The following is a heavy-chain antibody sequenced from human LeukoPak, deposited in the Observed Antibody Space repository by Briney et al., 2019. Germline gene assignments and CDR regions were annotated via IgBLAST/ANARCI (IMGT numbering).Heavy chain of an antibody. D-gene: IGHD1-1*01. Sequence: GGSLRLSCAASGFTFSSYAMSWVRQAPGKGLEWVSAISGSGGSTYYADSVKGRFTISRDNSKNPLYLQMNSLRAEDTAVYYCARDIGNWNDVNDYWGQGTLVTVSS. CDR2: ISGSGGST. CDR3: ARDIGNWNDVNDY. V-gene: IGHV3-23*01. J-gene: IGHJ4*02. CDR1: GFTFSSYA.